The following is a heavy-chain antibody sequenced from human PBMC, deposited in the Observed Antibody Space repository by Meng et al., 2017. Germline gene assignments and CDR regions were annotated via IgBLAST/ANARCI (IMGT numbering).Heavy chain of an antibody. J-gene: IGHJ5*02. V-gene: IGHV3-23*01. CDR3: AKGGSFTARNNWFDP. Sequence: GESLKISCAASGFTFSSYAMSWVRQAPGKGLEWVSAISGSGGSTYYADSVKGWFTISRDNSKNTLNLQMNSLGAEDTAVYYCAKGGSFTARNNWFDPWGQGTLVTVSS. CDR1: GFTFSSYA. D-gene: IGHD1-14*01. CDR2: ISGSGGST.